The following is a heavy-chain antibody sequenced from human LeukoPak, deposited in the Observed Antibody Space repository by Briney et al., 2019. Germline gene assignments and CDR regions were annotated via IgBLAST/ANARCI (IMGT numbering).Heavy chain of an antibody. D-gene: IGHD5-18*01. CDR3: ARSSNSRFDP. V-gene: IGHV4-59*01. CDR2: IYFIGST. CDR1: GCSISGYY. Sequence: SETLSLTCTVSGCSISGYYWSWIRQPPGRGLEWIGHIYFIGSTNYNPSLKSRVTISGDTSNNQFYLKLTSVTAADTAMYYCARSSNSRFDPWGQGTLVTVSS. J-gene: IGHJ5*02.